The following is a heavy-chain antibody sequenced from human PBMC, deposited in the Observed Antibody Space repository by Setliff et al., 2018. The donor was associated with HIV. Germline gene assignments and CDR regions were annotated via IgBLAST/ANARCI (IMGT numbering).Heavy chain of an antibody. J-gene: IGHJ5*01. V-gene: IGHV3-7*03. Sequence: PGGSLRLSCAASGFTFSSYWMSWVRQAPGKGLEWVANINEHGSETNYVDSVKGRFTISRDNAKNSLYLQMNSLRAEDTAVYYCARPLLRTNTVYGILGNWFDSWGRGTLVTVSS. CDR2: INEHGSET. CDR3: ARPLLRTNTVYGILGNWFDS. D-gene: IGHD2-8*01. CDR1: GFTFSSYW.